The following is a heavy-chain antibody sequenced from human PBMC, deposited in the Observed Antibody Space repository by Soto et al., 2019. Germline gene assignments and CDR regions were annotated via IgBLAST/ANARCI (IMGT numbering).Heavy chain of an antibody. CDR2: IWYDGSNK. CDR1: GFMFSSHG. V-gene: IGHV3-33*01. J-gene: IGHJ4*02. CDR3: GPDTLDY. Sequence: QVHLVESGGGVVQPGRSLRLSCAASGFMFSSHGMHWIRQAPGKGLEWVAVIWYDGSNKYYADSEKGRFTISRDNSKNTLYLQMNSLRVEDTAVYYCGPDTLDYWGQGTLVTVSS.